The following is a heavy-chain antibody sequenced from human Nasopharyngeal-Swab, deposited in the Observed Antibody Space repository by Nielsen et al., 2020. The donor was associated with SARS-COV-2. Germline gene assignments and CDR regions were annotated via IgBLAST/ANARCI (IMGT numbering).Heavy chain of an antibody. CDR2: IRSKANSYAT. J-gene: IGHJ6*02. CDR3: KVRGDGMDV. CDR1: GFTFSGSA. D-gene: IGHD3-10*01. V-gene: IGHV3-73*01. Sequence: GGSLRLSCAASGFTFSGSAMHWVRQAPGKGLEWVGRIRSKANSYATAYAASVKGRFTISRDDSKNTAYLQMNSLKTEDTAVYYCKVRGDGMDVWGQGATVTVSS.